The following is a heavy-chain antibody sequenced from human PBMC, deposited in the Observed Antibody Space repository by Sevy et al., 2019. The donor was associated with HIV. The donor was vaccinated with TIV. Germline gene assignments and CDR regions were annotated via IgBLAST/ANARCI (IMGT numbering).Heavy chain of an antibody. Sequence: ASVKVSCKVSGYTLTELSMHWVRQAPGKGLEWMGGFDPEDGETIYAQKFQGRVTMTEDTSTDTAYMELSSLKSEDTAVYYCTTMEYFYDSSTNLNGDYWGQGTLVTVSS. CDR3: TTMEYFYDSSTNLNGDY. CDR2: FDPEDGET. V-gene: IGHV1-24*01. J-gene: IGHJ4*02. D-gene: IGHD3-22*01. CDR1: GYTLTELS.